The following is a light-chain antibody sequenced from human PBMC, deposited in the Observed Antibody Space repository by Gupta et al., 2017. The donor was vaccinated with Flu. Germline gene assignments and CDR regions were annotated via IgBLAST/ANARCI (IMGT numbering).Light chain of an antibody. CDR2: DAY. CDR3: QQYDTWPPWT. V-gene: IGKV3-15*01. J-gene: IGKJ1*01. Sequence: VTLSVSPGERATLSCRASQRISSKIAWYQQKPGQAPRLLIYDAYTRPTGIPVRFSGGGSGTEFTLTINSLQSEDFAVYYCQQYDTWPPWTLGQGTKVEIK. CDR1: QRISSK.